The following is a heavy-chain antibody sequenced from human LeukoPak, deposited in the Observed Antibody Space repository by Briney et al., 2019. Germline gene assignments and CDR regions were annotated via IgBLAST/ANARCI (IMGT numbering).Heavy chain of an antibody. J-gene: IGHJ5*02. Sequence: PSQTLSLTCTVSGGSISSGSYYWSWIRQPAGKGLEWIGRIYSSGSTNYNPSLRSRVTILVDTSKNQFSLKLSSVTAADTAVYYCARGRWELQPGLGWFDPWGQGTPVTVSS. CDR3: ARGRWELQPGLGWFDP. CDR1: GGSISSGSYY. V-gene: IGHV4-61*02. CDR2: IYSSGST. D-gene: IGHD4-23*01.